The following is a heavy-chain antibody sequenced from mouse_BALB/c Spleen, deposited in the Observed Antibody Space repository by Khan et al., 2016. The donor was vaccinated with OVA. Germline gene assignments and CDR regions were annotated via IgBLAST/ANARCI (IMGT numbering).Heavy chain of an antibody. J-gene: IGHJ2*01. CDR3: ATSYFYGYYFYY. CDR1: GFTFSSYE. D-gene: IGHD1-1*01. CDR2: ISGDSSTI. V-gene: IGHV5-17*02. Sequence: EVELVESGGGLVQPGGSRKLSCTASGFTFSSYEMHWVRQAPEKGLEWVAYISGDSSTIYYADTVKGRFTISRDNPKNTLFLQMTSLMSEDTARYYCATSYFYGYYFYYWGPGTTLTVSS.